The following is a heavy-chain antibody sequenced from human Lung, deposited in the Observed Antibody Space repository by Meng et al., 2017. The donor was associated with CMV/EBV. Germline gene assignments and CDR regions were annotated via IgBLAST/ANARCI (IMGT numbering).Heavy chain of an antibody. CDR2: ISYDGSNK. Sequence: GESLKISCAASGFTFSSYAMHWVRQAPGKGLEWVAVISYDGSNKYYADSVKGRFTISRDNSKDTLYLQMNSLRAEDTAVYYCAREFSGTTYYYESSGYFAFDIWGQGTXVTVSS. D-gene: IGHD3-22*01. V-gene: IGHV3-30-3*01. CDR3: AREFSGTTYYYESSGYFAFDI. J-gene: IGHJ3*02. CDR1: GFTFSSYA.